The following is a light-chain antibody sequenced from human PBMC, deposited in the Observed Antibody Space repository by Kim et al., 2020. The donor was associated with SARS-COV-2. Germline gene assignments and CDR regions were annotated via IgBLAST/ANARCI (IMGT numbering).Light chain of an antibody. CDR2: QAS. J-gene: IGKJ1*01. Sequence: SSSVGDRVTITCRASQSIDIWLAWYQQKPGKAPKLLIYQASSLESEVPSRFSGSGSGTEFTLTISSLQPGDFATYYCQQYRSHWTFGQGAKVDIK. CDR1: QSIDIW. CDR3: QQYRSHWT. V-gene: IGKV1-5*03.